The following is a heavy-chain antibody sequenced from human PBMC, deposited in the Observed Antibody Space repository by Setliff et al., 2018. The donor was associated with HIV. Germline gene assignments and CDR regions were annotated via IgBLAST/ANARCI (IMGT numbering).Heavy chain of an antibody. J-gene: IGHJ6*03. CDR2: IYYSGST. CDR1: GGSFHSYY. D-gene: IGHD5-12*01. CDR3: ARDAVATGPDYYYYYMDV. Sequence: PSETLSLTCAVYGGSFHSYYWSWIRQPPGKGLEWIGYIYYSGSTNYNPSLKSRVTISVDTSKNQFSLKLSSVTAADTAVYYCARDAVATGPDYYYYYMDVWGKGTTVTVSS. V-gene: IGHV4-59*01.